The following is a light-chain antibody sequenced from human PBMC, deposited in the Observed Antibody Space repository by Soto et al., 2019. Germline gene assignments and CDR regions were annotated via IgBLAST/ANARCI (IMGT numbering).Light chain of an antibody. V-gene: IGLV2-8*01. J-gene: IGLJ1*01. CDR1: SSDIGVYNY. CDR2: EVS. CDR3: SSYAGSNNLYV. Sequence: QSALTQPPSASGSPGQSVTISCTGTSSDIGVYNYVSSYQQHPGKAPKLMIYEVSKRPSGVPDRFSGSKSGNTASLTVSGLQAEDEADYYCSSYAGSNNLYVFGTGTKVTVL.